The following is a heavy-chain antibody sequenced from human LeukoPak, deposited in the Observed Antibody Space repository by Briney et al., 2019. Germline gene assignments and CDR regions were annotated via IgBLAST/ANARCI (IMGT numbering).Heavy chain of an antibody. CDR2: INPNSGGT. CDR3: ARVGYGDANFDY. D-gene: IGHD4-17*01. V-gene: IGHV1-2*02. CDR1: GCTFTGYY. J-gene: IGHJ4*02. Sequence: ASVKVSCKASGCTFTGYYMHWVRQAPGQGLEWMGWINPNSGGTNYAQKFQGRVTMTRDTSISTAYMELSRLRSDDTAVYYCARVGYGDANFDYWGQGTLVTVSS.